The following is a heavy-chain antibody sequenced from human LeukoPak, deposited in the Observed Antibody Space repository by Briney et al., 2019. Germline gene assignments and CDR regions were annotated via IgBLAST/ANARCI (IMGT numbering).Heavy chain of an antibody. D-gene: IGHD6-13*01. CDR1: GYSFTSYW. Sequence: GESLKISCKGSGYSFTSYWIGWVRQMPGKGLEWMGIIYPGDSDTRYSPSFQGQVTISADKSISTAYLQWSSLKASDTAMYYCARALSSSPREYYYGMDVWGQGTTVTVSS. CDR2: IYPGDSDT. V-gene: IGHV5-51*01. J-gene: IGHJ6*02. CDR3: ARALSSSPREYYYGMDV.